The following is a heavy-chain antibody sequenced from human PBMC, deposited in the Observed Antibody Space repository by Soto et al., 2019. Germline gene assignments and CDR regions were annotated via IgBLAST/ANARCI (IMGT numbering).Heavy chain of an antibody. Sequence: QVQLVQSGAEVKKPGSSVKVSCKASGGTFSSYAISWVRQAPGQGLEWMGGIIPIFGTANYAQKFQGRVTITADESTSTAYMELSSLRSEDTAVYYCARELRYCSGGSCYSGFGYYYYGMDVWGQGTTVTVSS. D-gene: IGHD2-15*01. CDR3: ARELRYCSGGSCYSGFGYYYYGMDV. CDR2: IIPIFGTA. V-gene: IGHV1-69*01. J-gene: IGHJ6*02. CDR1: GGTFSSYA.